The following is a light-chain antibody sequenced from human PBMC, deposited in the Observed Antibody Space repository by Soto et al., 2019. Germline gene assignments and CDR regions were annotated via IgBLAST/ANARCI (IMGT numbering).Light chain of an antibody. V-gene: IGKV3-20*01. CDR3: QQYGSSPRT. CDR2: DAS. CDR1: QSVSNNY. Sequence: EVVLTQSPGTLSLSPGERATLSCRASQSVSNNYLAWYQQKPGQAPRLLIYDASNRATGIPARFSGSGSGTDFTLTISRLEPEDFAVYYCQQYGSSPRTFGQG. J-gene: IGKJ1*01.